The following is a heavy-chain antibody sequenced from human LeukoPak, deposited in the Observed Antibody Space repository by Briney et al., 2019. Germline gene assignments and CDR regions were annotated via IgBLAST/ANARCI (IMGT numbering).Heavy chain of an antibody. D-gene: IGHD1-26*01. CDR2: MNPNSGNT. Sequence: VASVKVSCKASGYTFTSYDINWVRQATGQGLEWMGWMNPNSGNTGYAQKFQGRVTMTRNTSISTAYMELSSLRSEDTAVYYCARIYSGGYGYYYYYMDVWGKGTPVTVSS. CDR3: ARIYSGGYGYYYYYMDV. CDR1: GYTFTSYD. J-gene: IGHJ6*03. V-gene: IGHV1-8*01.